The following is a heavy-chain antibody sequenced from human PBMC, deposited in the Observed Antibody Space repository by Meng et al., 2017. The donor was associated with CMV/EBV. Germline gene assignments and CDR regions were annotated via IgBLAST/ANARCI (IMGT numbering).Heavy chain of an antibody. CDR3: ASQTYGDAWDYFDY. J-gene: IGHJ4*02. CDR1: GYSFTSYG. CDR2: IDPSDSYT. V-gene: IGHV5-10-1*01. D-gene: IGHD4-17*01. Sequence: GSGYSFTSYGISWVRQMPGKGLEWMGRIDPSDSYTNYSPSFQGHVTILADKSISTAYLQWSSLKASDTAMYYCASQTYGDAWDYFDYWGQGTLVTVSS.